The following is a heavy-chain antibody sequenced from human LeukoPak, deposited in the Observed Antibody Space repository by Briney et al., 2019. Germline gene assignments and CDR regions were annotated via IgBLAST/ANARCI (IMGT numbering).Heavy chain of an antibody. CDR1: GFTFGDHW. CDR3: AKGGSLTTVTHFDY. CDR2: INIDGTYT. D-gene: IGHD4-17*01. J-gene: IGHJ4*02. Sequence: GGSLRLSCAASGFTFGDHWMHWVRQAPGKELVWVSRINIDGTYTTYADSVKGRFTISRDNAKNTLYLQMNSLRAEDTAVYYCAKGGSLTTVTHFDYWGQGTLVTVSS. V-gene: IGHV3-74*01.